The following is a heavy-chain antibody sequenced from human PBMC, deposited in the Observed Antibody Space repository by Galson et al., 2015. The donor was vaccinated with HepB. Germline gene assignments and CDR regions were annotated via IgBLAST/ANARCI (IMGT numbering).Heavy chain of an antibody. V-gene: IGHV3-30-3*01. D-gene: IGHD2-15*01. J-gene: IGHJ4*02. CDR3: AREQRYCSATTCPSARGLFDY. CDR1: GFTFSNYA. CDR2: LSYDGGSI. Sequence: SLRLSCAASGFTFSNYAMHWARQVPGKGLEWVAVLSYDGGSILYADSVKGRFIISRDNSKNTLHLQMNSLTAEGTAVYYCAREQRYCSATTCPSARGLFDYWGQGTLVTVSS.